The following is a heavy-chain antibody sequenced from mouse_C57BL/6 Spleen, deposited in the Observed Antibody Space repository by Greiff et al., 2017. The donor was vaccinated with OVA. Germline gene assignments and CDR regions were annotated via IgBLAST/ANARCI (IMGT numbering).Heavy chain of an antibody. V-gene: IGHV1-80*01. CDR1: GYAFSSYW. Sequence: VQLKESGAELVKPGASVKISCKASGYAFSSYWMNWVKQRPGKGLEWIGQIYPGDGDTNYNGKFKGKATLTADKSSSTAYMQLSSLTSEDSAVYFCARWGGTAWFAYWGQGTLVTVSA. J-gene: IGHJ3*01. CDR3: ARWGGTAWFAY. D-gene: IGHD4-1*01. CDR2: IYPGDGDT.